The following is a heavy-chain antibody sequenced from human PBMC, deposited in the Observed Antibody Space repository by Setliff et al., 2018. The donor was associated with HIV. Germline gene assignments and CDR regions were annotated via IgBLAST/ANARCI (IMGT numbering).Heavy chain of an antibody. Sequence: PGGSLRLSCAASGFIFSDYAIHWVRQAPGKGLEWVAVIGYDGSKEYYADSVKGRLTVSRDNSKAYLQMNSLRGEDTAVYYCARDPRFDAFDIWGQGTMVTVSS. V-gene: IGHV3-30-3*01. CDR2: IGYDGSKE. J-gene: IGHJ3*02. CDR3: ARDPRFDAFDI. CDR1: GFIFSDYA.